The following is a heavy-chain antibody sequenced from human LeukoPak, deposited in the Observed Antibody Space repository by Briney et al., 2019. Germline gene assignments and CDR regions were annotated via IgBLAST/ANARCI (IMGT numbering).Heavy chain of an antibody. V-gene: IGHV4-59*08. CDR3: ARSYEDLLNWFDP. CDR2: IYYSGST. Sequence: SETLSLTCTVSGGSISSYHWSWIRQPPGKGLEWIGYIYYSGSTNYNPSLKSRVTISVDTSKNQFSLKLSSVTAADTAVYYCARSYEDLLNWFDPWGQGTLVTVSS. J-gene: IGHJ5*02. CDR1: GGSISSYH. D-gene: IGHD1-26*01.